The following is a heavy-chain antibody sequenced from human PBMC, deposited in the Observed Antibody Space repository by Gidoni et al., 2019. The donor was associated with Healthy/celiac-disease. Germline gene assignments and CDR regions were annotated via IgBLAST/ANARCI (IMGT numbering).Heavy chain of an antibody. CDR1: GFPFSGSS. CDR2: IRSKANSYAT. J-gene: IGHJ4*02. Sequence: EVQLVESGAGFVQPGGSLKLSCAASGFPFSGSSLHWVRQASGNGLALVGRIRSKANSYATAYAASVKGRFTISRDDSKNTAYLQMNSLKTEDTAVYYCIVVGATRVYWGQGTLVTVSS. CDR3: IVVGATRVY. V-gene: IGHV3-73*02. D-gene: IGHD1-26*01.